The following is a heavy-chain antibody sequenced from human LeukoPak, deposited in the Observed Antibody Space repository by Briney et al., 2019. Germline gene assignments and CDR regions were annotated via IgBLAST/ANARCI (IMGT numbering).Heavy chain of an antibody. D-gene: IGHD1-26*01. CDR1: GYTFTGYY. CDR3: AREDDTGRYMGDDAFDI. CDR2: MNPNSGGT. V-gene: IGHV1-2*02. J-gene: IGHJ3*02. Sequence: ASVKVSCKASGYTFTGYYIHWVRQAPGQGLEWMGWMNPNSGGTNYAQNFQGRVTMTRDTSISTAYMELSTLRSDDTAVYYCAREDDTGRYMGDDAFDIWGQGTMVTVSS.